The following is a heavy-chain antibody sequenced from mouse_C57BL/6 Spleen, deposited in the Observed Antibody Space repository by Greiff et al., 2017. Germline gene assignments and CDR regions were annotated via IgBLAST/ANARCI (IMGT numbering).Heavy chain of an antibody. CDR2: IWSGGST. J-gene: IGHJ4*01. Sequence: VKLVESGPGLVQPSQSLSITCTVSGFSLTSYGVHWVRQSPGKGLEWLGVIWSGGSTDYNAAFISRLSISKDNSKSQVFFKMNSLQADDTAIYYCLYYDYDTYYAMDYWGQGTSVTVSS. CDR3: LYYDYDTYYAMDY. CDR1: GFSLTSYG. V-gene: IGHV2-2*01. D-gene: IGHD2-4*01.